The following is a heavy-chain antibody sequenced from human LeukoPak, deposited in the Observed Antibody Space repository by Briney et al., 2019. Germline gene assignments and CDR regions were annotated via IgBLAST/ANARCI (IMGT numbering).Heavy chain of an antibody. CDR3: ARGRGPYGWFDP. J-gene: IGHJ5*02. CDR2: INSDGSST. V-gene: IGHV3-74*01. CDR1: GLTISSHW. Sequence: GGSLRLSCAASGLTISSHWMHWVRQVPGKGLVWVSRINSDGSSTNYADSVKGRLTISRDNAKNTLYLQMNSLRAEDTAVYYCARGRGPYGWFDPWGQGALVTVSS. D-gene: IGHD3-10*01.